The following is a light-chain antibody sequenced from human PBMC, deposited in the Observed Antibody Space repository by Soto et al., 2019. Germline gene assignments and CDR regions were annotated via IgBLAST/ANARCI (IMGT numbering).Light chain of an antibody. CDR3: QQFYSSPCA. V-gene: IGKV4-1*01. CDR2: WAS. Sequence: DIVMTQSPDSLAVSLGERATINCKSSQSGSNYLTWYQQKPGQPPKLLIYWASTRESGVPDRFSGSGSGTDFTLTISSLQAEDVAVYYCQQFYSSPCAFGPGPKVYL. CDR1: QSGSNY. J-gene: IGKJ3*01.